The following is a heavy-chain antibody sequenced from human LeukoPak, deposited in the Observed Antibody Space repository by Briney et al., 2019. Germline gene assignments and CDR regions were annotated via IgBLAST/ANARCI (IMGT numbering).Heavy chain of an antibody. J-gene: IGHJ4*02. V-gene: IGHV1-2*02. Sequence: ASVKVSCTASGYTLIGYYIHWVRQAPGQGLEWMGWINPNGGRINYAQKFQGRVTMTRDTSISTAYMELSRLRSDDSAVYYCARGQRLVAGTFYFDYWGQGTLVTVSS. CDR2: INPNGGRI. CDR3: ARGQRLVAGTFYFDY. D-gene: IGHD6-19*01. CDR1: GYTLIGYY.